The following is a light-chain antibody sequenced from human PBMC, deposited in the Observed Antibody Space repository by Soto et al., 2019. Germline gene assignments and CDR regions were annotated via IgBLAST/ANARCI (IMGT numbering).Light chain of an antibody. Sequence: EIVLTQSPATLSLSPGERATLSCRASQSVSSYLAWYQQKPGQAPRLLIYDASNRATGIPARFSGSGSGTDFTLTISSLEPEDFPVYYCQQRSNWPPTFGGRTKVEIK. CDR1: QSVSSY. CDR2: DAS. CDR3: QQRSNWPPT. J-gene: IGKJ4*01. V-gene: IGKV3-11*01.